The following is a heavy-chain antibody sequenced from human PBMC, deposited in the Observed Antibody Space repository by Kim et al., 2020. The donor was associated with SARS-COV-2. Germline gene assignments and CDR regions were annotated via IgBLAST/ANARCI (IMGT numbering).Heavy chain of an antibody. CDR2: IYYSGST. Sequence: SETLSLTCTVSGGSISSSSYYWGWIRQPPGKGLEWIGSIYYSGSTYYNPSLKSRVTISVDTSKNQFSLKLSSVTAADTAVYYCARSSYYDSSGYLDYWGQGTLVTVSS. D-gene: IGHD3-22*01. CDR3: ARSSYYDSSGYLDY. J-gene: IGHJ4*02. V-gene: IGHV4-39*01. CDR1: GGSISSSSYY.